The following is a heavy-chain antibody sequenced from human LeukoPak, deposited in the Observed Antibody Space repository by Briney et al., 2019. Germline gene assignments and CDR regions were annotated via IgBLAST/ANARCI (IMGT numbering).Heavy chain of an antibody. CDR3: ANLLRWEPY. Sequence: GGSLRLSCAASGFTFSSYGMHWVRQAPGKGLEWVAVISYDGSNKYYADSVKGRFTISRDNSKNTLYLQMNSLRAEDTAVYYCANLLRWEPYWGQGTLVTVSS. CDR2: ISYDGSNK. CDR1: GFTFSSYG. D-gene: IGHD4-23*01. V-gene: IGHV3-30*18. J-gene: IGHJ4*02.